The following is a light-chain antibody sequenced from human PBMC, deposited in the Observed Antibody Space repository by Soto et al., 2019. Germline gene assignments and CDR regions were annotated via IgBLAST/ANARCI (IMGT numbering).Light chain of an antibody. J-gene: IGKJ1*01. CDR1: QSVSSN. V-gene: IGKV3-15*01. CDR2: GAS. CDR3: QQYNNWALWT. Sequence: VMTQSPATLSVSPGERATLSCRASQSVSSNLAWYQQKPGQAPRLLIFGASTRATDIPARFSGSGSGKEFNLTISSLQSEDFAVSFCQQYNNWALWTFGQGTNGEI.